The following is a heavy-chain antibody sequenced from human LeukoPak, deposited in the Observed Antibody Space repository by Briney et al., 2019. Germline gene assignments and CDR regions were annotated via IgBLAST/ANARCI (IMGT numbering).Heavy chain of an antibody. CDR1: GHTFTAYY. V-gene: IGHV1-2*02. J-gene: IGHJ4*02. Sequence: ASVKVSCKASGHTFTAYYMHWVRQAPGQGLEWMGWIDTNTGDKKYAQKFQGRVTITRDTSTGTAYMELRSLISGDTAVYYCASEAFCAGGTCHLQRVASWGPGTLLTVSS. CDR3: ASEAFCAGGTCHLQRVAS. CDR2: IDTNTGDK. D-gene: IGHD2-8*02.